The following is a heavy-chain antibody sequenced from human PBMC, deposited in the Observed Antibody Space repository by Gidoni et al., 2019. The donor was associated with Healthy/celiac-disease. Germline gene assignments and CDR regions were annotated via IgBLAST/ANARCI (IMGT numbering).Heavy chain of an antibody. CDR3: AGESVGFCGGDCYQFDY. D-gene: IGHD2-21*02. V-gene: IGHV3-48*02. CDR1: GFTFSSYS. J-gene: IGHJ4*02. Sequence: EVQPAESGGGLVQPGGSLRLSCAASGFTFSSYSMNWVSQAPGKGLEWVSYISSSSSTIYYADSVKGRFTISRDNAKNSLYLQMNSLRDEDTAVYYCAGESVGFCGGDCYQFDYWGQGTLVTVSS. CDR2: ISSSSSTI.